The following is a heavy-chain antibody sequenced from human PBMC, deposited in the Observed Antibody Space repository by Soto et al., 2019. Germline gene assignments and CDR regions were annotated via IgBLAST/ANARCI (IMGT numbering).Heavy chain of an antibody. V-gene: IGHV1-2*02. CDR1: GYIFTDHL. CDR2: VHPDSGGT. Sequence: VASVTVSCKTSGYIFTDHLIHWVRQSPGQGLRWVGWVHPDSGGTNVAQAFQDRVTMTADTSITTAYMDLARLRPDDTAIIYCARGAQGFFPVSGIYFYFDHWGQGTPVTVSS. J-gene: IGHJ4*02. CDR3: ARGAQGFFPVSGIYFYFDH. D-gene: IGHD3-22*01.